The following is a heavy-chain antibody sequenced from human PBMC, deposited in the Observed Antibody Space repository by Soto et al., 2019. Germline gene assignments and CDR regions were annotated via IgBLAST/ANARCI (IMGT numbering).Heavy chain of an antibody. V-gene: IGHV4-39*01. CDR3: ARYCSSTSCYPETLDY. D-gene: IGHD2-2*01. CDR2: IYYSGST. J-gene: IGHJ4*02. Sequence: QLQLQESGPGLVKPSETLSLTCTVSGGSISSSSYYWGWIRQPPGKGLEWIGSIYYSGSTYYNPSLKSRVTISVDTSKNQFSLKLSSVTAADTAVYYCARYCSSTSCYPETLDYWGQGTLVTVSS. CDR1: GGSISSSSYY.